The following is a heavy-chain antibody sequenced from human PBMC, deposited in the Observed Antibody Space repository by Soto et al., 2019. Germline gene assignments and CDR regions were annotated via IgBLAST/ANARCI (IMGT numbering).Heavy chain of an antibody. CDR2: IYWDDDK. D-gene: IGHD3-3*01. Sequence: QITLNESGPTQVKPRQTLTLTCTFSGFSLTTSGVGVGWIRQSPVKAPEWLALIYWDDDKRYSPSLKSRLTITKDTSKNQVVLKMADLDPADTATYYCAHRVLRTVFGLVTTTAIYFDFWGQGTPVAVSS. CDR3: AHRVLRTVFGLVTTTAIYFDF. V-gene: IGHV2-5*02. CDR1: GFSLTTSGVG. J-gene: IGHJ4*02.